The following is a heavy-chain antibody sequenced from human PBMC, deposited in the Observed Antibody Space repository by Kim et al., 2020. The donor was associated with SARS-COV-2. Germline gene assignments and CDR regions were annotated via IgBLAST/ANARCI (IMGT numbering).Heavy chain of an antibody. Sequence: ASVKVSCKASGYTFTSYGISWVRQAPGQGLEWMGWISAYNGNTNYAQKLQGRVTMTTDTSTSTAYMELRSLRSDDTAVYYCARVLPPRGCSTSCYFDYWGQGTLVTVSS. V-gene: IGHV1-18*01. D-gene: IGHD2-2*01. CDR1: GYTFTSYG. CDR2: ISAYNGNT. CDR3: ARVLPPRGCSTSCYFDY. J-gene: IGHJ4*02.